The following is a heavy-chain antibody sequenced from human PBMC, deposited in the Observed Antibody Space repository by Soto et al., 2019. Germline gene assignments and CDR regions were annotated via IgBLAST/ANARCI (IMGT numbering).Heavy chain of an antibody. CDR2: INSDGSST. Sequence: PGGSLGLSCAASGFTFSSSWMHWVRQDPGKGLGRVSRINSDGSSTYYAESVKGRFTISRANSKNTLYLQMNSLRAEDSAVYYCAKDLYCTYAPCFSQGYYYYMDVWGKGTSVTVSS. D-gene: IGHD2-8*01. CDR3: AKDLYCTYAPCFSQGYYYYMDV. J-gene: IGHJ6*03. V-gene: IGHV3-74*01. CDR1: GFTFSSSW.